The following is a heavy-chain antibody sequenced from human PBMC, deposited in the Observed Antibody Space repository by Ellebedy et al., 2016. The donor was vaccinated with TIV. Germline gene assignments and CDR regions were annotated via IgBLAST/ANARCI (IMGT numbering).Heavy chain of an antibody. CDR3: ARDGGYDTDFDY. J-gene: IGHJ4*02. Sequence: SETLSLTXTVSGYSISSGYYWGWIRQPPGMGLEWIGSIYHSGSIFYNPSLKSRVTISVDTSKNQFSLKLSSVTAADTAVYYCARDGGYDTDFDYWGQGTLVTVSS. D-gene: IGHD5-12*01. V-gene: IGHV4-38-2*02. CDR1: GYSISSGYY. CDR2: IYHSGSI.